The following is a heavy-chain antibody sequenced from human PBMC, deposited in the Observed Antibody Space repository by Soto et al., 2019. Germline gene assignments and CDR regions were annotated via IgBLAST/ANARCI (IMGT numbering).Heavy chain of an antibody. D-gene: IGHD3-16*02. J-gene: IGHJ4*02. Sequence: SETLSLTCTVSGGSISSYYWSWIRQPPGKGLEWIGYTYYSGSTNYNPSLKSRVTISVDTSKNQFSLKLSSVTAADTAVYYCARGINYDYIWGSYRPGPYFDYWGQGTLVTVSS. V-gene: IGHV4-59*01. CDR3: ARGINYDYIWGSYRPGPYFDY. CDR1: GGSISSYY. CDR2: TYYSGST.